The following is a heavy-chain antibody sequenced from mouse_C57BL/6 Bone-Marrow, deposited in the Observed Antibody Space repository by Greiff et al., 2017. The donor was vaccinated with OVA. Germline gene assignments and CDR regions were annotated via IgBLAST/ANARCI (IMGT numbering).Heavy chain of an antibody. J-gene: IGHJ4*01. CDR2: ISNGGGST. Sequence: DVKLVESGGGLVQPGGSLKLSCAASGFTFSDYYMYWVRQTPEKRLEWVAYISNGGGSTYYPDTVKGRFTISRDNAKNTLYLQMSRLKSEDTAMYYCARQGLNPYAMDYWGQGTSVTVSS. CDR3: ARQGLNPYAMDY. CDR1: GFTFSDYY. V-gene: IGHV5-12*01.